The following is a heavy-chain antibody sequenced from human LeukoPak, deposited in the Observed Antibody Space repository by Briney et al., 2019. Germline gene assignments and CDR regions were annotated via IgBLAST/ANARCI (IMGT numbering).Heavy chain of an antibody. CDR2: IFHSGST. J-gene: IGHJ6*03. Sequence: KSSETLSLTCTVSNDSISSGGYYWSWIRQPPGKGLEWIGYIFHSGSTYYNPSLKSRVTISVDTSKNQFSLKLSSVTAADTAVYYCARRGLRLVPLGHYYMDVWGKGTTVTVSS. CDR1: NDSISSGGYY. D-gene: IGHD2-2*01. CDR3: ARRGLRLVPLGHYYMDV. V-gene: IGHV4-30-2*01.